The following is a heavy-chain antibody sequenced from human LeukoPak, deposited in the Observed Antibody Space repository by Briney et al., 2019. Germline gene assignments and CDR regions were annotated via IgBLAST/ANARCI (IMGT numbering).Heavy chain of an antibody. CDR1: GYTFTGYY. D-gene: IGHD1-26*01. CDR3: VHHKWELGPTGAFDI. Sequence: GASVKVSCKASGYTFTGYYMHWVRQAPGQGLEWMGWINPNSGGTNYAQKFQGRVTMTRDTSISTAYMELSRLRSDDTAVYYCVHHKWELGPTGAFDIWGQGTMVTVSS. J-gene: IGHJ3*02. CDR2: INPNSGGT. V-gene: IGHV1-2*02.